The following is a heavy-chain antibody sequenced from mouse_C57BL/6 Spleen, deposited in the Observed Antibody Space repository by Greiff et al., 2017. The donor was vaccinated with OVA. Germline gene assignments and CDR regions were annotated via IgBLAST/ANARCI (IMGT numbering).Heavy chain of an antibody. V-gene: IGHV10-1*01. CDR3: VRLRESLYAMDY. CDR2: IRSKSNNYAT. CDR1: GFSFNTYA. Sequence: DVMLVESGGGLVQPKGSLKLSCAASGFSFNTYAMNWVRQAPGKGLEWVARIRSKSNNYATYYADSVKDRFTISRDDSESMLYLQMNNLKTEDTAMYYCVRLRESLYAMDYWGQGTSVTVSS. D-gene: IGHD6-1*01. J-gene: IGHJ4*01.